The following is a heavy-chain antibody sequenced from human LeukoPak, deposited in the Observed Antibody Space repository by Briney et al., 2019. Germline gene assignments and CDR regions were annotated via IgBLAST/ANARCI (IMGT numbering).Heavy chain of an antibody. CDR1: GFTFSSYA. J-gene: IGHJ4*02. D-gene: IGHD4-17*01. Sequence: GGSLRLSCAASGFTFSSYAMHWVRQAPGKGLEWVAVISYDGSNKYYADSVKGRFTISRDNSKNTLYLQMNSLRAEDTAVYYCARAGDYGDYPYYFDYWGQGTLVTVSS. V-gene: IGHV3-30-3*01. CDR2: ISYDGSNK. CDR3: ARAGDYGDYPYYFDY.